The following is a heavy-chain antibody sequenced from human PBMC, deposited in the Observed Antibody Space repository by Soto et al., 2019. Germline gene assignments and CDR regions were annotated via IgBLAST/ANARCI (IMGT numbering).Heavy chain of an antibody. CDR2: INTGNGNT. V-gene: IGHV1-3*04. Sequence: QVQLVQSGAEVKKPGASVKVSCKASGITSTTYAIHWVRQAPGQGLEWMGWINTGNGNTRYSQRFLVRVSLTTDTSASTASMDLSSLTSEDTAVYYCARAISGYVTWGQGTLITVSS. D-gene: IGHD5-12*01. CDR3: ARAISGYVT. J-gene: IGHJ5*02. CDR1: GITSTTYA.